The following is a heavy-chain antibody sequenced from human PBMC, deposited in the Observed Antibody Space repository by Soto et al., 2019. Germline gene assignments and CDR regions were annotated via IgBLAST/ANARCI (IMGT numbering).Heavy chain of an antibody. Sequence: GGSLRLSCAASGFTFSSYAMSWVRQAPGKGLEWVSAISGSGGSTYYADSVKGRFTISRDNSKNTLYLQMNSLRAEDTAVYYCAKDLRQLGCSGGSCYPDYWGQGTLVTVSS. J-gene: IGHJ4*02. V-gene: IGHV3-23*01. D-gene: IGHD2-15*01. CDR2: ISGSGGST. CDR3: AKDLRQLGCSGGSCYPDY. CDR1: GFTFSSYA.